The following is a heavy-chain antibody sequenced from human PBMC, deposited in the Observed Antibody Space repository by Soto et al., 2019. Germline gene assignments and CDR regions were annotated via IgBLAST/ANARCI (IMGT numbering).Heavy chain of an antibody. J-gene: IGHJ4*02. CDR3: ARGDYAPFIFDY. V-gene: IGHV4-39*01. Sequence: QLQLQESGPGLVKPSETLSLTCTVSGGSISSSSYYWGWIRQPPGKGLEWIGSIYYSGSTYYNPSLKSRVTISVDTSKNQFSLKLSSVTAADTAVYYCARGDYAPFIFDYWGQGTLVTVSS. CDR1: GGSISSSSYY. D-gene: IGHD4-17*01. CDR2: IYYSGST.